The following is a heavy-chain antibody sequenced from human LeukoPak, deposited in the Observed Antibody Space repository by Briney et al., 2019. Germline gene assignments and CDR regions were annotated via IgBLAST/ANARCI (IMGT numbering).Heavy chain of an antibody. J-gene: IGHJ6*03. D-gene: IGHD3-10*01. Sequence: GGSLRLSCAASGFTFSSYAMHWGRQAPGKGLEWVAVISYDGSNKYYADSVKGRFTISRDNSKNTLYLQMNSLRAEDTAVYYCARVRGVRALYYYYYMDVWGKGTTVTVSS. CDR1: GFTFSSYA. CDR2: ISYDGSNK. CDR3: ARVRGVRALYYYYYMDV. V-gene: IGHV3-30*04.